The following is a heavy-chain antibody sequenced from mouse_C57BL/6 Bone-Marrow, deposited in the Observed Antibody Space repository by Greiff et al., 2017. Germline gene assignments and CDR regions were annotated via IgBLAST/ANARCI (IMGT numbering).Heavy chain of an antibody. Sequence: VQLQQSGPVLVKPGASVKMSCKASGYTFTDYYMNWVKQSHGKSLEWIGVINPYNGGTSYNQKFKGKATLTVDKSSSTAYMELNSLTSEDSAVYYCARKSDYYGSSPWYFDVWGTGTTVTVSS. V-gene: IGHV1-19*01. J-gene: IGHJ1*03. CDR3: ARKSDYYGSSPWYFDV. CDR2: INPYNGGT. D-gene: IGHD1-1*01. CDR1: GYTFTDYY.